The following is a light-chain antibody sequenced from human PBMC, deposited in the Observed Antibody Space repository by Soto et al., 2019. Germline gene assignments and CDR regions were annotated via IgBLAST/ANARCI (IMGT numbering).Light chain of an antibody. CDR3: QQSDNLPLT. CDR2: DAS. V-gene: IGKV1-33*01. J-gene: IGKJ5*01. Sequence: DFQMTQSPSSLSASVGDRVTITCRATQAIKNFLNWYQQKPGRAPKLLISDASTLQRGVPSRFSGSGSGTHFTSVISILQPEDVGTYYCQQSDNLPLTFGQGTRLDIK. CDR1: QAIKNF.